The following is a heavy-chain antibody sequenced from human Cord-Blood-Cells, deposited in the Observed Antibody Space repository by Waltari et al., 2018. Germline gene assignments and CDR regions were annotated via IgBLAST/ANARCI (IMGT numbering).Heavy chain of an antibody. Sequence: VQLVQSGAEVKKPGASVKVSCKASGYTFTSYAMHWVRQAPGQRLEWMGWINAGNGNTKNSQKFQGRVTITRDTSASTAYMELSSLRSEDTAVYYCAGGYGDYYYYYGMDVWGQGTTVTVSS. CDR2: INAGNGNT. D-gene: IGHD4-17*01. J-gene: IGHJ6*02. CDR1: GYTFTSYA. CDR3: AGGYGDYYYYYGMDV. V-gene: IGHV1-3*01.